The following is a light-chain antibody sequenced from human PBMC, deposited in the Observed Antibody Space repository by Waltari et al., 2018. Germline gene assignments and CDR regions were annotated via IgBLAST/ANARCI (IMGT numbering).Light chain of an antibody. CDR1: SSDVCSYNY. CDR3: SSYTTTSTRL. V-gene: IGLV2-14*03. Sequence: QSALPQPASVSGSPGQSIPISCTGTSSDVCSYNYVSWYQQHPGKAPKLIIYAVSYRPSGISNRFSVSKSGNTASLTISGLQTEDEADYYCSSYTTTSTRLFGGGTKLTVL. CDR2: AVS. J-gene: IGLJ2*01.